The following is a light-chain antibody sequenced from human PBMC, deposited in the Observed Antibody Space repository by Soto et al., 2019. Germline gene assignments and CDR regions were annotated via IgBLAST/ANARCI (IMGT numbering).Light chain of an antibody. Sequence: QSVLTQPASVSGSPGQSITISCTGTSSDVGGYNYASWYQQHPGKAPKLMIYDVSNRPSGVSNRFSGSKSGNTASLTISGLQAEDEADYYCSSYTSSSLHVFGTGTKVTVL. J-gene: IGLJ1*01. CDR2: DVS. CDR1: SSDVGGYNY. CDR3: SSYTSSSLHV. V-gene: IGLV2-14*03.